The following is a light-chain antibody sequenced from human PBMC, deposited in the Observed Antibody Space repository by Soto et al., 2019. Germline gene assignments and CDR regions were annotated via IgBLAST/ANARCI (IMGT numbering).Light chain of an antibody. V-gene: IGKV1-9*01. CDR1: QGISSY. CDR3: QQLNSYPYT. Sequence: IQLTQSPSSLSASVGDRVTITCRASQGISSYLAWYQQKPGKAPKLLIYAASTLQSGVTSRFGGSGSGTDFTLTISSLQPEYFATYYCQQLNSYPYTFGQGTKLEIK. CDR2: AAS. J-gene: IGKJ2*01.